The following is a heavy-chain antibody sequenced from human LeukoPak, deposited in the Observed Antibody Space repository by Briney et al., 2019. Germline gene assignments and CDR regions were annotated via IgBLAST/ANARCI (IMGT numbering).Heavy chain of an antibody. D-gene: IGHD3-16*01. J-gene: IGHJ5*02. CDR1: GYTFSRHG. CDR2: VWYDGRNR. Sequence: GRSLTLSCAASGYTFSRHGIHWVRQAPGKGLEWVAVVWYDGRNRDYADSVKGQFTISKDNSNNMVFLQMDRLRAEDTAVYYCARLWGGNGYSGGSLNLWGQGTLVTVSS. V-gene: IGHV3-33*01. CDR3: ARLWGGNGYSGGSLNL.